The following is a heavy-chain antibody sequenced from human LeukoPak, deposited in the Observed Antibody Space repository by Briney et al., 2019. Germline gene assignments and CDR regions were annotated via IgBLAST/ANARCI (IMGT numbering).Heavy chain of an antibody. CDR3: ARGDFCSGGSCYYYYYGMDV. CDR1: GFTFSSYG. CDR2: ISYDGSNK. V-gene: IGHV3-30*03. D-gene: IGHD2-15*01. J-gene: IGHJ6*02. Sequence: GGSLRLSCGASGFTFSSYGMHWVCRAPGKGLEWVAVISYDGSNKYYADSVKGRFTISRHNSKSTLYLQMNSLRAEDTAVYYCARGDFCSGGSCYYYYYGMDVWGQGTTVTVSS.